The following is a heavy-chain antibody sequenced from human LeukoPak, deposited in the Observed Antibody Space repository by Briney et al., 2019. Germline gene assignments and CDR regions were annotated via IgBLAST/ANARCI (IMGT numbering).Heavy chain of an antibody. CDR2: IDYSGST. D-gene: IGHD5-24*01. Sequence: SQILPLIWPVSGVCIGSGGYYLRWIRQHPSNPLEWIGYIDYSGSTYYNPSLKSRVTILVDTSKNQFSLKLSSVTAADTAVYYCARGDRDPYFDYWGQGSLVTVSS. V-gene: IGHV4-31*02. J-gene: IGHJ4*02. CDR1: GVCIGSGGYY. CDR3: ARGDRDPYFDY.